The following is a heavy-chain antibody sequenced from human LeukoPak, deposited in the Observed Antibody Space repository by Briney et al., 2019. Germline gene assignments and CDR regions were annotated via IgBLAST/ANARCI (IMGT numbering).Heavy chain of an antibody. J-gene: IGHJ4*02. CDR1: GFTFSNAW. V-gene: IGHV4-34*01. CDR3: ATGSSDYDSSGYSEY. CDR2: VSHTGGT. Sequence: GSLRLSCAASGFTFSNAWMSWVRQPPGKGLEWIGEVSHTGGTNYNPSLQSRVSMSVDTSKNQFSLKMSSVTAADTAVYYCATGSSDYDSSGYSEYWGLGNQVTVSS. D-gene: IGHD3-22*01.